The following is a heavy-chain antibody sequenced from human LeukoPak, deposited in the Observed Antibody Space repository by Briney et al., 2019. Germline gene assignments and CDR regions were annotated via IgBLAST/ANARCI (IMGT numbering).Heavy chain of an antibody. V-gene: IGHV3-7*01. CDR1: GFNFDDYV. CDR2: IKQDGSEQ. CDR3: ARPLMYYYGSETYFWFDP. J-gene: IGHJ5*02. Sequence: GGSLRLSCAASGFNFDDYVMTWVRQAPGKGLEWVANIKQDGSEQYYVDSVKGRFTISRDNAKNSLSLQMNSLRAEDTAVYYCARPLMYYYGSETYFWFDPWGQGTLVTVSS. D-gene: IGHD3-10*01.